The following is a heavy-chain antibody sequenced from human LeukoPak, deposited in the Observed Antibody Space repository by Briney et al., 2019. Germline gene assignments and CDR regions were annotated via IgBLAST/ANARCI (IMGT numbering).Heavy chain of an antibody. D-gene: IGHD3-22*01. CDR3: ATDLKGGITMIVGQYYG. V-gene: IGHV3-23*01. Sequence: GGSLRLSCAASGFTFSNYAMSWVRQAPGKGLEWVSAISGSGGSTFYADSVKGRFTISRDNSKNTLYLQMNSLRAEDTAVYYSATDLKGGITMIVGQYYGWGKGTLVTVSS. J-gene: IGHJ4*02. CDR2: ISGSGGST. CDR1: GFTFSNYA.